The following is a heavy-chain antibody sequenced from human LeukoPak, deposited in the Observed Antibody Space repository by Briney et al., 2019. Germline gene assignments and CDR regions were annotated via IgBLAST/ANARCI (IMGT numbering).Heavy chain of an antibody. CDR2: ISYDGSNK. D-gene: IGHD6-6*01. J-gene: IGHJ6*03. Sequence: GRSLRLSCAASGFTFRSYGMHWVRQAPGKGLEWVAVISYDGSNKYYADSVKGRFTISRDNFKNTLYLQMNSLRAEDTAVYYCAKDSSSGDNYYYYYMDVWGKGTTVTVSS. CDR3: AKDSSSGDNYYYYYMDV. CDR1: GFTFRSYG. V-gene: IGHV3-30*18.